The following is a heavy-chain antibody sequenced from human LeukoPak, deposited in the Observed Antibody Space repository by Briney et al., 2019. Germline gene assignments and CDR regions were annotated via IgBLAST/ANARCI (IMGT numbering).Heavy chain of an antibody. J-gene: IGHJ6*03. Sequence: GGSLRLSCAASGFTFSSYGMHWVRQAPGKGLEWVAFIRYDGSNKYYADSVKGRFTISRDNSKNTLYLQMGSLRAEDMAVYYCASGKAASYYYYYMDVWGKGTTVTVSS. CDR1: GFTFSSYG. CDR3: ASGKAASYYYYYMDV. V-gene: IGHV3-30*02. CDR2: IRYDGSNK. D-gene: IGHD1-26*01.